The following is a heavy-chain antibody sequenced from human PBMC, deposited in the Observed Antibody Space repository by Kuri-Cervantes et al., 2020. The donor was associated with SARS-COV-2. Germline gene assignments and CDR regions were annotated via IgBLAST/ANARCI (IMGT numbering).Heavy chain of an antibody. CDR3: ARDYKSYGYYYYYYMDV. CDR1: GFTFSSYA. J-gene: IGHJ6*03. CDR2: ISYDGSNK. D-gene: IGHD5-18*01. V-gene: IGHV3-30-3*01. Sequence: GGSLRLSCAAPGFTFSSYAMHWVRQAPGKGLEWVAVISYDGSNKYYADSVKGRFTISRDNSKNTLYLQMNSLRAEDTAVYYCARDYKSYGYYYYYYMDVWGKETTVTVSS.